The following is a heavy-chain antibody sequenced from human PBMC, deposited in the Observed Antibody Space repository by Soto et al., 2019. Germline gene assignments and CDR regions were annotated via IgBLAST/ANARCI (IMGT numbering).Heavy chain of an antibody. D-gene: IGHD4-17*01. J-gene: IGHJ4*02. CDR3: SKEHDYGHLAVFAY. CDR2: ISSSGSTI. V-gene: IGHV3-11*01. CDR1: GFTFSDYY. Sequence: PGGSLRLSCAASGFTFSDYYMSWIRQAPGKGLEWVSYISSSGSTIYYADSVKGRFTISRDNAKNSLYLQMNSLRAEDTAVYYCSKEHDYGHLAVFAYWGQGTLVTVSS.